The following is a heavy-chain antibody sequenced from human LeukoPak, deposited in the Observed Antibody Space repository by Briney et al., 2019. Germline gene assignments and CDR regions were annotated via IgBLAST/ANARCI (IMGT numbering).Heavy chain of an antibody. J-gene: IGHJ4*02. CDR2: ISAYNGNT. CDR1: GYTFTSYG. Sequence: VAPLKVSCRASGYTFTSYGISWVRQAPGQGLEWMGRISAYNGNTNYAQKLQGRVTMTTDASTSTAYMELRSLRSDDTAVYYCARGGRSIAAYNDYWGQGTLVTVSS. CDR3: ARGGRSIAAYNDY. D-gene: IGHD6-6*01. V-gene: IGHV1-18*01.